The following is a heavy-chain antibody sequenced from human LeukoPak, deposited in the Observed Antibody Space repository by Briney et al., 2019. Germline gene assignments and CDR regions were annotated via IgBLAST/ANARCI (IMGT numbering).Heavy chain of an antibody. CDR1: GFSLGSYW. D-gene: IGHD4-17*01. Sequence: GGSLRLSCAASGFSLGSYWMTWVRQAPGKGLEWMANIKEDGSEKYYVESVKGRFTISRDNAKNSLYLQMNSLRVEDTALYYCARYGDDDTPGLNWGQGTLVTVSS. CDR3: ARYGDDDTPGLN. V-gene: IGHV3-7*04. CDR2: IKEDGSEK. J-gene: IGHJ4*02.